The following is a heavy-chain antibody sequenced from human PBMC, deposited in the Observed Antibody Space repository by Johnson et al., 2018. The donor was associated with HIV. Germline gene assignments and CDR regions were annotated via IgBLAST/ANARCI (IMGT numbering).Heavy chain of an antibody. CDR2: ISYDGSNK. V-gene: IGHV3-30-3*02. CDR3: AKSWHSGSLYDDCHI. J-gene: IGHJ3*02. CDR1: GFTFSSYA. Sequence: QVQLVESGGGVVQPGRSLRLSCAASGFTFSSYAMHWVRQAPGKGLEWVAVISYDGSNKYYADSVKGRFTISRDNSKNTLYLQMNSLRAEDTAVYYCAKSWHSGSLYDDCHIWGQGTMVTVSS. D-gene: IGHD1-26*01.